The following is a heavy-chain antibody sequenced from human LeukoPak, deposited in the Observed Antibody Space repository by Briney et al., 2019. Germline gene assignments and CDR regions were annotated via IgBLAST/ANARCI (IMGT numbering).Heavy chain of an antibody. CDR1: GGSISSYY. D-gene: IGHD1-1*01. J-gene: IGHJ6*02. CDR3: VSGSYGVSANGMDV. CDR2: IYYSGST. V-gene: IGHV4-59*01. Sequence: SETLSLTCTVSGGSISSYYWSWLRQPPGKGLEWIGYIYYSGSTHYNPSLKSRVTISVDTSKNQFSLKLSSVTAADTAVYYCVSGSYGVSANGMDVWGQGTMVTVSS.